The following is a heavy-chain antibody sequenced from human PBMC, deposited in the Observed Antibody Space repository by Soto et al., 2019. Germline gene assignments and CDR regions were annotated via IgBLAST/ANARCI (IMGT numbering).Heavy chain of an antibody. D-gene: IGHD1-26*01. J-gene: IGHJ5*02. V-gene: IGHV1-18*01. CDR1: GYTFFNYG. Sequence: QVKLVQSGAEVRKPGASVKVSCKASGYTFFNYGITWVRQAPGQGLEWLGWVSGYNGHTNYAQKFEGRVTMTRDISTTTAYMELRNLRSDDTAVYYCAILVGPTSSDNWFDPWGQGTLVTVSS. CDR2: VSGYNGHT. CDR3: AILVGPTSSDNWFDP.